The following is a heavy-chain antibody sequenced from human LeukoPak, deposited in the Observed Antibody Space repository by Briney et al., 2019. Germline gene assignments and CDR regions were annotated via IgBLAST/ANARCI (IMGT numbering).Heavy chain of an antibody. CDR3: ARALGAVAGPEDAFDI. Sequence: GASVKVSCKASGYTFTSYDINWVRQATGQGLEWMGWMNPNSGNTGYAQKFQGRVTITRNTSISTAYMELSSLTSEDTAVYFCARALGAVAGPEDAFDIWGQGTMVTVSS. CDR2: MNPNSGNT. D-gene: IGHD6-19*01. J-gene: IGHJ3*02. CDR1: GYTFTSYD. V-gene: IGHV1-8*03.